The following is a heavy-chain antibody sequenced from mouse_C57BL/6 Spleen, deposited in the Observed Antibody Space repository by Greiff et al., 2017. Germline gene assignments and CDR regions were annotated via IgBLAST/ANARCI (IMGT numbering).Heavy chain of an antibody. CDR1: GYTFTDYN. CDR3: ARGDYGSSYTGRAMDY. V-gene: IGHV1-18*01. J-gene: IGHJ4*01. D-gene: IGHD1-1*01. CDR2: INPNNGGT. Sequence: VQLQQSGPELVKPGASVKIPCKASGYTFTDYNMDWVKQSHGKSLEWIGDINPNNGGTIYNQKFKGKATLTVDKSSSTAYMELRSLTYEDTAVYYCARGDYGSSYTGRAMDYWGQGTSVTVSS.